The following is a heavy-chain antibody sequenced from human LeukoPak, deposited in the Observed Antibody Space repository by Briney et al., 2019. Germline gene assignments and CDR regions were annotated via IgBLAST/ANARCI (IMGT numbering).Heavy chain of an antibody. CDR1: GFTVGASD. CDR2: ITRDGNDK. J-gene: IGHJ4*02. CDR3: ARDRDYAFDY. V-gene: IGHV3-30*03. Sequence: PGGSLRLSCAASGFTVGASDMYWVRQAPGKGLEWVAVITRDGNDKYYIDSVRGRFTISRDNSKSTVFLQMDSLRDEDTAVYYCARDRDYAFDYWGQGTLVTVSS. D-gene: IGHD4-17*01.